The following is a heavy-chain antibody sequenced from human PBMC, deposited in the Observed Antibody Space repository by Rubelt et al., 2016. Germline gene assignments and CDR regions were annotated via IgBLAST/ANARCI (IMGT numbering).Heavy chain of an antibody. CDR1: GYTFTDYY. CDR2: INPNSGDT. V-gene: IGHV1-2*06. J-gene: IGHJ4*02. CDR3: ARTGARYYFDY. D-gene: IGHD1-1*01. Sequence: QVQLVQSGAEVKKPEASMKVSRKASGYTFTDYYMHWVRQAPGQGLEWVGRINPNSGDTNFAQKFQGRVTMTMDTSSRTAYMELSRLGSDDTAVYYWARTGARYYFDYWGQGTLVTVSA.